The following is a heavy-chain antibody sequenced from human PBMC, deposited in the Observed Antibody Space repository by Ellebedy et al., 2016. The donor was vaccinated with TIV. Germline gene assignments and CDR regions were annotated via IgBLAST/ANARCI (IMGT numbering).Heavy chain of an antibody. CDR3: ARHSGYSLYY. V-gene: IGHV4/OR15-8*02. J-gene: IGHJ4*02. D-gene: IGHD5-18*01. CDR1: DDSVGRINY. CDR2: IYYSGTT. Sequence: SETLSLTCTVSDDSVGRINYWSWVRQPPGRGLEWIGQIYYSGTTTYSPSLESRVTISIDKSKNRFSLSLSSVTAADTAVYFCARHSGYSLYYWGQGSLVTVSS.